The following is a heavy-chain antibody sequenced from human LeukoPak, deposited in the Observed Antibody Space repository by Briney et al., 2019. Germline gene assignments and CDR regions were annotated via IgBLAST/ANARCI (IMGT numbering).Heavy chain of an antibody. Sequence: QPGGSLRLSCAASDITFSSDSMHWVRQAPGRGLEWISRIKSDGSSTDYADSVKGRFIISRDNAKNMLYLYMNSLRVEDTAVYYCAREGGSNWWDNWLDPWGQGTLVTVSS. V-gene: IGHV3-74*01. J-gene: IGHJ5*02. CDR1: DITFSSDS. D-gene: IGHD6-13*01. CDR2: IKSDGSST. CDR3: AREGGSNWWDNWLDP.